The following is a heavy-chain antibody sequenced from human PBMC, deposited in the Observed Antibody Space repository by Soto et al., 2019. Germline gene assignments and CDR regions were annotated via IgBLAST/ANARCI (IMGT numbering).Heavy chain of an antibody. CDR1: GYTFTSYG. CDR2: ISAYNGNT. CDR3: ARVGRSGYDFWYYYYMDV. Sequence: ASVKVSCKASGYTFTSYGISWVRQAPGQGLEWMGWISAYNGNTNYAQKLQGRVTMTTDTSTSTAYMELRSLRSDDTAVYYCARVGRSGYDFWYYYYMDVWGKGTTVTVSS. V-gene: IGHV1-18*01. J-gene: IGHJ6*03. D-gene: IGHD5-12*01.